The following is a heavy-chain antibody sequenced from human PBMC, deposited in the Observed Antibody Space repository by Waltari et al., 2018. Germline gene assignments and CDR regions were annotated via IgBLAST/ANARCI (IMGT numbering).Heavy chain of an antibody. Sequence: QEKLVESGGGVVQSGRSLSLSCAASGFSFTNYGMHWVRQAPGKGLEWVAVIWYDGSKKYYADSVKGRFDISRDNSKNTLYLQMDSLRAEDTAVYFCARDQYGESFYYAMNVWGQGTAVTVSS. CDR2: IWYDGSKK. CDR3: ARDQYGESFYYAMNV. J-gene: IGHJ6*02. CDR1: GFSFTNYG. D-gene: IGHD1-26*01. V-gene: IGHV3-33*01.